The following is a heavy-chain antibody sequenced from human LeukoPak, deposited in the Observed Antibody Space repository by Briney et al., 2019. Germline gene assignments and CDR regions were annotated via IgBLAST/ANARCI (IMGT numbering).Heavy chain of an antibody. D-gene: IGHD1-14*01. CDR1: GFTFSSFS. V-gene: IGHV3-21*01. CDR3: ARGPEGSSLNWFDP. J-gene: IGHJ5*02. Sequence: PGGSLRLSCAASGFTFSSFSMNWVRQAPGKGLEWVSCISSSGKYIYYADSVKGRFTISRDNAKNSPYLQMNSLRAEDTAVYYCARGPEGSSLNWFDPWGQGTRVSVSS. CDR2: ISSSGKYI.